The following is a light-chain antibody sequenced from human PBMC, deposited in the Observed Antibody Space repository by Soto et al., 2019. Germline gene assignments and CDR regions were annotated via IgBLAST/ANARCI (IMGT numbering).Light chain of an antibody. CDR2: DAY. V-gene: IGKV3-11*01. CDR1: QIFRGL. CDR3: QQRHMWPIT. Sequence: EVVLTQSPVTLSLSPGERATLSCRASQIFRGLLAWYQQKPGQAHRLLIYDAYNRATGIPPRFSGSGSGTDFTLTISSLEPEDSAVSYCQQRHMWPITFGQGTRLEIK. J-gene: IGKJ5*01.